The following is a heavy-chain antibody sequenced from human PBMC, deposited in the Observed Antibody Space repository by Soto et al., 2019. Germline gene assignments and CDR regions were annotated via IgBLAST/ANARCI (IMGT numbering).Heavy chain of an antibody. CDR2: INPVDSDT. CDR3: AIGLFRPPSTRNFDY. D-gene: IGHD3-22*01. J-gene: IGHJ4*02. CDR1: GYSFTSFW. Sequence: GESLKISCQGFGYSFTSFWIGWVRQMPGKGLEWMGIINPVDSDTRYSPSFQGQVTISVDKSITTAYLQWSSLKASDTAMYYCAIGLFRPPSTRNFDYWYLGTLVTVSS. V-gene: IGHV5-51*01.